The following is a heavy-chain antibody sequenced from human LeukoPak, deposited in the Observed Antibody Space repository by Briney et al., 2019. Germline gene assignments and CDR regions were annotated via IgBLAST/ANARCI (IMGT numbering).Heavy chain of an antibody. CDR1: GFTFSSYA. V-gene: IGHV3-64*04. CDR2: ISSNGGST. D-gene: IGHD3-22*01. J-gene: IGHJ1*01. CDR3: AKVFGAAYYYDSRGPDTPQEYFQH. Sequence: GGSLRLSCSASGFTFSSYAMHWVRRAPGKGLEYVSAISSNGGSTYYADSVKGRFTISRDNSKNTLYLQMNSLRAEDTAVYYCAKVFGAAYYYDSRGPDTPQEYFQHWGQGTLVTVSS.